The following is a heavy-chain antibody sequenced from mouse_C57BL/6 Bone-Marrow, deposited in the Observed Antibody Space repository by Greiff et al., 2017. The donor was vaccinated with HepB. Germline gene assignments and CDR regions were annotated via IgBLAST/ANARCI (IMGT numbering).Heavy chain of an antibody. CDR2: IYPRDGST. Sequence: QVQLQQSGPELVKPGASVKLSCKASGYTFTSYDINWVKQRPGQGLEWIGWIYPRDGSTKYNEKFKGKATLTVDTSSSTAYMELHSLTSEDSAVYFCARGYPNPRIRGNWYFDVWGTGTTVTVSS. J-gene: IGHJ1*03. CDR1: GYTFTSYD. CDR3: ARGYPNPRIRGNWYFDV. V-gene: IGHV1-85*01. D-gene: IGHD2-14*01.